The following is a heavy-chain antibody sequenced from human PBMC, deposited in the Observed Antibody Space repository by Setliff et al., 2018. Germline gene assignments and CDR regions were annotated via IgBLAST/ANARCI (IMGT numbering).Heavy chain of an antibody. CDR3: ARVGQATVVTAIHGALDY. D-gene: IGHD2-21*02. CDR1: GGTFTYYY. Sequence: SETLSLTCAASGGTFTYYYWTWIRQSPAKGLEWIGEITHTGTTGSTKYNPSLKSRVTMSIDTSKNQFSLMVTSVTAADTAVYHCARVGQATVVTAIHGALDYWGQGTLVTVSS. J-gene: IGHJ4*02. V-gene: IGHV4-34*01. CDR2: ITHTGTTGST.